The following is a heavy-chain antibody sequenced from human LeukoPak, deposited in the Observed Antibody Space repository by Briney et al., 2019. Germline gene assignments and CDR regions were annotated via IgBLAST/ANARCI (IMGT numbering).Heavy chain of an antibody. CDR3: ARVVVVPATIDY. V-gene: IGHV1-2*02. CDR1: GYTFTGYH. D-gene: IGHD2-2*01. J-gene: IGHJ4*02. CDR2: INPNSGGT. Sequence: ASVKVSCKASGYTFTGYHMHWVRQAPGQGLEWMGWINPNSGGTNYAQKFQGRVTMTRDTSISTAYMELSRLRSDDTAVYYCARVVVVPATIDYWGQGTLVTVSS.